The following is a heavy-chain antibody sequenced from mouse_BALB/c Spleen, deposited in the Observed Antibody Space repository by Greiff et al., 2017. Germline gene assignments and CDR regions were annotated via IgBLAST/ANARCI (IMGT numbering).Heavy chain of an antibody. Sequence: QVQLQQSGAELARPGASVKLSCKASGYTFTSYWMQWVKQRPGQGLEWIGAIYPGDGDTRYTQKFKGKATLTADTSSSTAYMQLSSLASEDSAVYYCARLWGPYDDGSSDGFAYWGQGTLVTVSA. J-gene: IGHJ3*01. CDR1: GYTFTSYW. CDR2: IYPGDGDT. CDR3: ARLWGPYDDGSSDGFAY. D-gene: IGHD1-1*01. V-gene: IGHV1-87*01.